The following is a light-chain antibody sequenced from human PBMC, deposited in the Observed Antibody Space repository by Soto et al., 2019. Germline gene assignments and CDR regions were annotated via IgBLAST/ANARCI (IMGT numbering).Light chain of an antibody. J-gene: IGLJ1*01. CDR3: SSYTSSSTYV. CDR2: DVS. CDR1: SGDVGGYNY. V-gene: IGLV2-14*01. Sequence: QSALTQPASVSGSPGQSITISCTGTSGDVGGYNYVSWYQQHPGKAPKLMIYDVSNRPSGVSNRFSGSKSGNTASLTISGLQAEDEADYYCSSYTSSSTYVFGTWTKLTVL.